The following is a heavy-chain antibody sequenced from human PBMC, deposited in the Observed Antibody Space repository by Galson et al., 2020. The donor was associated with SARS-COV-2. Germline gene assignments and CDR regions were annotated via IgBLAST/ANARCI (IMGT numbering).Heavy chain of an antibody. CDR3: ARDTSIFGDYYFEY. V-gene: IGHV3-30-3*01. Sequence: TGGSLRLPCAASGFTFINYAMHWVRQAPGKGLEWVAFVSYDGYDKYYADSVKGRFTISRDNSKNTLYLQMNSLRAEDTAVYYCARDTSIFGDYYFEYWGQGTLVTVSS. CDR2: VSYDGYDK. D-gene: IGHD3-3*02. CDR1: GFTFINYA. J-gene: IGHJ4*02.